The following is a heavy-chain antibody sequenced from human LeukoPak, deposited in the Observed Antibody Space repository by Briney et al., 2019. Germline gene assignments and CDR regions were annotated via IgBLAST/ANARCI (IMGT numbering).Heavy chain of an antibody. J-gene: IGHJ4*02. CDR2: ISAYNGNT. CDR1: GYTFTSYD. D-gene: IGHD6-19*01. CDR3: AAIVNSGWYRYFDY. Sequence: ASVKVSCKASGYTFTSYDINWVRQATGQGLEWMGWISAYNGNTNYAQKLQGRVTMTTDTSTSTAYMELRSLRSDDTAVYYCAAIVNSGWYRYFDYWGQGTLVTVSS. V-gene: IGHV1-18*01.